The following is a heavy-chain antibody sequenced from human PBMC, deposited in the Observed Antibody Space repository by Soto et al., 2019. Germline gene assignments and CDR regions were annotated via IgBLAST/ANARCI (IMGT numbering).Heavy chain of an antibody. CDR1: GFTISGKK. J-gene: IGHJ6*02. V-gene: IGHV3-23*04. D-gene: IGHD3-10*01. CDR3: AKVRASYLSASYFYYGLDV. Sequence: DVQLVESGGGLIQPGESLRLSCAAFGFTISGKKYVAWVRQAPGKGLEWVSSTSGSGSTVYLADSVRGRFTMSRDLSRNTVSLQMNSLRAEDTAIYYCAKVRASYLSASYFYYGLDVWGQGTTVTVSS. CDR2: TSGSGSTV.